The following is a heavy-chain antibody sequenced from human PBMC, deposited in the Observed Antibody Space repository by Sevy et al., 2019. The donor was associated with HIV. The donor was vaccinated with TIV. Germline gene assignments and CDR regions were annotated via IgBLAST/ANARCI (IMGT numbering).Heavy chain of an antibody. CDR1: GFTFSDHY. D-gene: IGHD5-18*01. CDR2: ISSGTTYI. J-gene: IGHJ4*02. V-gene: IGHV3-11*06. CDR3: ARVRYNYGQKYFDF. Sequence: GSLRLSCTVSGFTFSDHYISWIRQAPGKGLEWVSYISSGTTYIEYADSVKGRFTISRDNAKNSLYLQMNSLRAEDTAVYYCARVRYNYGQKYFDFWGQGTLVTVSS.